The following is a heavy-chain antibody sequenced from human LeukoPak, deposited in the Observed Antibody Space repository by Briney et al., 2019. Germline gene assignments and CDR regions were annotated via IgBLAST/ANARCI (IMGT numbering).Heavy chain of an antibody. CDR2: IWFDGSYI. V-gene: IGHV3-33*06. D-gene: IGHD6-13*01. Sequence: LSGRSLRLSCAASGFKFSNYGMHWVRQAPGKGLDWVAVIWFDGSYIYYGDSVRGRFTISRDNSKNTLYLQMNSLRAEDTAIYYCAKVVQYTASTGTGLDYWGQGTLVTVS. CDR3: AKVVQYTASTGTGLDY. CDR1: GFKFSNYG. J-gene: IGHJ4*02.